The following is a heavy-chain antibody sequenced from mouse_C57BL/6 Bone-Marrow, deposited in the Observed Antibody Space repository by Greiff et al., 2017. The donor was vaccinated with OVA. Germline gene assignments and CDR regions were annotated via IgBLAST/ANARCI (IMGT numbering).Heavy chain of an antibody. J-gene: IGHJ2*01. Sequence: DVKLVESGGGLVKPGGSLKLPCAASGFTLSSYAMSWVRQTPEKRLEWVATVSDGGSYTYYPDNVKGRFTISRNNAKNNLYLQMSHLKSEDTAMYYCARDRNCYGSPDYFDYWGQGTTLTVSS. CDR3: ARDRNCYGSPDYFDY. CDR1: GFTLSSYA. D-gene: IGHD1-1*01. CDR2: VSDGGSYT. V-gene: IGHV5-4*01.